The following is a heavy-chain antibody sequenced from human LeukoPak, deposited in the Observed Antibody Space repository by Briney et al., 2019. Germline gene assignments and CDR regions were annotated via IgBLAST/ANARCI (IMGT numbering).Heavy chain of an antibody. J-gene: IGHJ6*02. CDR3: ASCYSYSPAQRFGVAYGVDV. V-gene: IGHV3-30*03. Sequence: GRSLRLSCAASGFTFSSYGMYWVRQAPGKGLEWVAVISYDGSNKYYADSVKGRFTISRDNAKNSLYLQVNSLRAEDTAVYDCASCYSYSPAQRFGVAYGVDVWGQGTTVTVSS. CDR1: GFTFSSYG. CDR2: ISYDGSNK. D-gene: IGHD2-15*01.